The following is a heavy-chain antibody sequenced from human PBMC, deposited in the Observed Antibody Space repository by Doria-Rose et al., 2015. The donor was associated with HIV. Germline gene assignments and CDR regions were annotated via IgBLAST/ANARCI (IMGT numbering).Heavy chain of an antibody. CDR2: IFSADER. J-gene: IGHJ4*02. CDR3: ARIKSSRWYHKYYFDF. Sequence: QITLKESGPVLVKPTETLTLTRTVSGVSLSSPGMGVSWIRQPPGKALEWLANIFSADERSYKTSLKSRLTISRGTSKSKVVLTMTDMDPVDTATYYCARIKSSRWYHKYYFDFWGQGTLVIVSA. V-gene: IGHV2-26*01. D-gene: IGHD6-13*01. CDR1: GVSLSSPGMG.